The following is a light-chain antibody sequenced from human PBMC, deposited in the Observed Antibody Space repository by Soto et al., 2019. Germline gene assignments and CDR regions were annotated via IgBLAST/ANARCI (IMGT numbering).Light chain of an antibody. CDR3: QQYGSSGT. CDR2: GAS. V-gene: IGKV3-20*01. Sequence: EIVLTQSPGTLCVSPGETATLSCRDSQSVSKNYLAWYQQKPGQSPRLLIYGASNRATGIQDRFSGSGSATDFTLTIRRLEPEDFAVYYCQQYGSSGTVGQGTQVDIK. J-gene: IGKJ1*01. CDR1: QSVSKNY.